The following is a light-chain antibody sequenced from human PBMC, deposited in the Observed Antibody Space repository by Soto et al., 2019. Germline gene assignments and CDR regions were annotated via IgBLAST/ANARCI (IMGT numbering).Light chain of an antibody. CDR2: GNT. CDR3: LSFDSSLSVV. CDR1: ISNIGAGYD. V-gene: IGLV1-40*01. Sequence: QAVVTQPPSVSGAPGQRVTISCTGSISNIGAGYDVHWYQQLPGRAPKLLIYGNTNRPSGVPDRFSGSKSGTSASLAITGLQAEDEADYYCLSFDSSLSVVFGGGTKLTVL. J-gene: IGLJ2*01.